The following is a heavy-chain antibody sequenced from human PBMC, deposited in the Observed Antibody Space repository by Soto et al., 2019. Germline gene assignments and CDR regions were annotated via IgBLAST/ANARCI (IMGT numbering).Heavy chain of an antibody. CDR1: GFTVSSNY. V-gene: IGHV3-53*01. CDR2: IYSGGST. J-gene: IGHJ3*02. D-gene: IGHD3-10*01. Sequence: GGSLRLSCAASGFTVSSNYMSWVRQAPGKGLEWVSVIYSGGSTYYADSVKGRFTISRDNSKNTLYLQMNSLRAEDTAVYYCARGWGWFGESTDDAFDIWGQGTMVTVSS. CDR3: ARGWGWFGESTDDAFDI.